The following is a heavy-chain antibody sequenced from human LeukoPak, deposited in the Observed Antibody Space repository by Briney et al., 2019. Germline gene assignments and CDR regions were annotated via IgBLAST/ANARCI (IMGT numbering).Heavy chain of an antibody. CDR1: GGSISSGGYS. CDR2: IYYSGST. V-gene: IGHV4-31*03. J-gene: IGHJ2*01. CDR3: ARAGIAVAGDWYFDL. Sequence: SETLSLTCTVSGGSISSGGYSWSWNRQHQGKGLDWIGYIYYSGSTYYNPSLKSRVTISVDTSKNQFSLKLSSVTAADTAVYYCARAGIAVAGDWYFDLWGRGTLVTVSS. D-gene: IGHD6-19*01.